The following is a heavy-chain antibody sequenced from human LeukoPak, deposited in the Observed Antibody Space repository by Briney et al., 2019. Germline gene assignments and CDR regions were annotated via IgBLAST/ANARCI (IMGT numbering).Heavy chain of an antibody. CDR1: GFTFDDYA. Sequence: GGSLRLSCAASGFTFDDYAMHWVRQAPGKGLEWVSGITWNSDNIEYADSVKGRFTISRDNAKNSLYLQMNSLRAEDMALYYCAKGGGGRLIYYYYMDVWGKGTTVTISS. CDR2: ITWNSDNI. CDR3: AKGGGGRLIYYYYMDV. J-gene: IGHJ6*03. D-gene: IGHD3-16*01. V-gene: IGHV3-9*03.